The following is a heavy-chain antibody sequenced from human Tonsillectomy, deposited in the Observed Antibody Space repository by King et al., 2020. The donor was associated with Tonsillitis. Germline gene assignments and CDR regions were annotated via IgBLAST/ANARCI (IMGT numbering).Heavy chain of an antibody. D-gene: IGHD6-13*01. V-gene: IGHV4-39*01. Sequence: LQLQESGPGLVKASETLSLTCTVSGGSISSSSYYWGWIRQPPGKGLEWIGSIYYSGSTYYNPSLKSRVTISVDTSKNQFSLKLSSVTAADTAVYYCGYDGEHQLVLFYYWGQGTLVTVSS. CDR2: IYYSGST. J-gene: IGHJ4*02. CDR3: GYDGEHQLVLFYY. CDR1: GGSISSSSYY.